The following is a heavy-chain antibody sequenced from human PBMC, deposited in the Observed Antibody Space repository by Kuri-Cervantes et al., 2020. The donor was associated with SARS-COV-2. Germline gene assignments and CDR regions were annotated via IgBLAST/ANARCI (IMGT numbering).Heavy chain of an antibody. J-gene: IGHJ3*02. V-gene: IGHV4-34*01. Sequence: SQTLALTCAVYGGSFSGYYWSWIRQPPGKGLEWIGEINHSGSTNYNPSLKSRVTISVDTSKNQFSLKLSSVTAADTAVYYCASEYCSSTSCYGAFDIWGQGTMVTVSS. CDR2: INHSGST. CDR3: ASEYCSSTSCYGAFDI. D-gene: IGHD2-2*01. CDR1: GGSFSGYY.